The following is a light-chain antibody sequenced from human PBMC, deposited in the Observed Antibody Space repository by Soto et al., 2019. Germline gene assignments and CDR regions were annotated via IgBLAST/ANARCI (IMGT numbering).Light chain of an antibody. Sequence: DIQMTQSPSSVSASVGDTVTITCRASQDINKWLAWYQQKPGLAPNLVIYTASRLHGGGPSRFSGSASGTNFPLTISSLQPEDVGTYYCQQGKSFPLTFGGGTKVDI. CDR1: QDINKW. CDR2: TAS. J-gene: IGKJ4*01. V-gene: IGKV1-12*01. CDR3: QQGKSFPLT.